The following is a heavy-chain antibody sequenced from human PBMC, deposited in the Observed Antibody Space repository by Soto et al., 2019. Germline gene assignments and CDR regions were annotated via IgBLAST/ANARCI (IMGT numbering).Heavy chain of an antibody. Sequence: QVQLQESGPGLVKPSETLSLTCTVSGGSVSSGSYYWSWIRQPPGKGLEWIGYIYYSGSTNYNPSLKSRVTISVDTSKNQFSLKLSSVTAADTAVYYCARRVAVAGHYYYYYGMDVWGQGTTVTVSS. J-gene: IGHJ6*02. CDR3: ARRVAVAGHYYYYYGMDV. D-gene: IGHD6-19*01. CDR2: IYYSGST. V-gene: IGHV4-61*01. CDR1: GGSVSSGSYY.